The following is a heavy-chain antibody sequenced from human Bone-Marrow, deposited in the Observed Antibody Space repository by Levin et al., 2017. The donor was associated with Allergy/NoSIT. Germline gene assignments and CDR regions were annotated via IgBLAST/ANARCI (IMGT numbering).Heavy chain of an antibody. D-gene: IGHD3-16*01. CDR2: IKPDGSEK. Sequence: ETLSLTCAASGFTFSSYWVTWVRQAPGKGLEWVANIKPDGSEKSYVDSVRGRFTISRDNARNSLHLQMNSLRAEDTAVYYCAREDYRSFDFWGQGTLVTVSS. J-gene: IGHJ4*02. CDR3: AREDYRSFDF. CDR1: GFTFSSYW. V-gene: IGHV3-7*01.